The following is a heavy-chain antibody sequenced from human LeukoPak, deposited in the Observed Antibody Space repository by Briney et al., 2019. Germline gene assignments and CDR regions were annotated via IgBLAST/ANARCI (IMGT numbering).Heavy chain of an antibody. Sequence: PSETLSLTCAVYGGSFSGYYWSRIRQPPGKGLEWIGEINHSGSTNYNPSLKSRVTISVDTSKNQFSLKLSSVTAADTAVYYCARADSSSWYHSPYYYYGMDVWGQGTTVTVSS. V-gene: IGHV4-34*01. CDR3: ARADSSSWYHSPYYYYGMDV. CDR2: INHSGST. J-gene: IGHJ6*02. D-gene: IGHD6-13*01. CDR1: GGSFSGYY.